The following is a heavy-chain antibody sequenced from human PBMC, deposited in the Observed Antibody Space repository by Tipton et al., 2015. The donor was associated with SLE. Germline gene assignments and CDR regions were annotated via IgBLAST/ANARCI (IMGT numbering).Heavy chain of an antibody. CDR1: GDSVSSNSAA. J-gene: IGHJ4*02. CDR3: ARGAGIEAADNYFDY. CDR2: TYYRSKWYN. Sequence: GLVKPSQTLSLTCAISGDSVSSNSAAWNWIRQSPSRGLEWLGRTYYRSKWYNDFALSVKSRIIVNPDTSKNQFSLQLTSVTPEDTAVYYCARGAGIEAADNYFDYWGQGTLVTVSS. V-gene: IGHV6-1*01. D-gene: IGHD6-13*01.